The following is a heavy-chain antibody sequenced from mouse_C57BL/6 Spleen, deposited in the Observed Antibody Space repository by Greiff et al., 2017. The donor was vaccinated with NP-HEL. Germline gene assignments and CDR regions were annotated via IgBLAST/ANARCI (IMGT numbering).Heavy chain of an antibody. J-gene: IGHJ4*01. D-gene: IGHD2-4*01. CDR1: GYAFSSSW. Sequence: VKLQESGPELVKPGASVKISCKASGYAFSSSWMNWVKQRPGKGLEWIGRLYPGDGDTNYNGKFKGKATLTADKSSSTAYMQLSSLTSEDSAVYFCARSRDYDDYAMDYWGQGTSVTVSS. CDR2: LYPGDGDT. CDR3: ARSRDYDDYAMDY. V-gene: IGHV1-82*01.